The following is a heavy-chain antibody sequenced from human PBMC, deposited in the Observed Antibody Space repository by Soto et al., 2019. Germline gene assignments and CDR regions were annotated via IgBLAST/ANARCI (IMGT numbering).Heavy chain of an antibody. V-gene: IGHV3-21*06. CDR3: ARESEDLTSNFDY. Sequence: EVQLVESGGGLVKPGGSLRLSGGAPGLTFTRYRINWFPQAQGKGLEWVSSISSTTHYIYYADSMRGRFTISRDNAKNAVYLEMNSLRAEDTAVYYCARESEDLTSNFDYWGQGTLVTVSS. CDR1: GLTFTRYR. CDR2: ISSTTHYI. J-gene: IGHJ4*02.